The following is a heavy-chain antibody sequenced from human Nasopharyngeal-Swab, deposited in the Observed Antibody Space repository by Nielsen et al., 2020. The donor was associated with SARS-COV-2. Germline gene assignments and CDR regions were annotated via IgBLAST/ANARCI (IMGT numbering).Heavy chain of an antibody. J-gene: IGHJ3*02. D-gene: IGHD1-26*01. Sequence: GESLKISCAASGFTFSSYAMHRVRQAPGKGLEWVAVISYDGSNKYYADSVKGRFTISRDNSKNTLYLQMNSLRAEDTAVYYCARVLGGSYYAAFDIWGQGTMVTVSS. V-gene: IGHV3-30*04. CDR2: ISYDGSNK. CDR3: ARVLGGSYYAAFDI. CDR1: GFTFSSYA.